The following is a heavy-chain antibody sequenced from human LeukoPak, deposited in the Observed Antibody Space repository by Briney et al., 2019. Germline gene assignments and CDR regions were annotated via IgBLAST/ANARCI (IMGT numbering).Heavy chain of an antibody. CDR1: VFSFGDFA. CDR2: IRGQSYGGMT. D-gene: IGHD3-22*01. Sequence: GRSLRLSCSGSVFSFGDFALSGVRQAPGKGVEWIGLIRGQSYGGMTYYAASVKGRFSHSRDNSKSIAYLRMSSLKTEDTAVYYCTLWREDLTGYYPLDFWGQGSLVSVSS. V-gene: IGHV3-49*04. J-gene: IGHJ4*02. CDR3: TLWREDLTGYYPLDF.